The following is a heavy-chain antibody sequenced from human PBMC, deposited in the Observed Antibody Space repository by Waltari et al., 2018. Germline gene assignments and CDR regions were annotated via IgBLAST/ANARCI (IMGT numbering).Heavy chain of an antibody. CDR3: ARDSSNFDY. D-gene: IGHD6-19*01. CDR2: INPNSGGT. J-gene: IGHJ4*02. Sequence: QVQLVQSGAEGKKHGASVNVSCKASGYTSTGHHLPWVRQAPGQVLEWIGWINPNSGGTNYAQKFQGRVTMTRDTSISTAYMELSRLRSDDTAVYYCARDSSNFDYWGQGTLVTVSS. CDR1: GYTSTGHH. V-gene: IGHV1-2*02.